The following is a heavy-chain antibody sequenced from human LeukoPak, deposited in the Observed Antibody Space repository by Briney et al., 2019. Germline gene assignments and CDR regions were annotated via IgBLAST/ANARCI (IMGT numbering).Heavy chain of an antibody. Sequence: ASVKVSCKASGYTFTSYGISWVRQAPGQGLEWMGWISAYNGNTNYAQKLQGRVTMTTDTSTSTAYMELRSLRSDDTAVYYCARDLVKMDYGDFPDYWGQGTLVTVSS. CDR1: GYTFTSYG. D-gene: IGHD4-17*01. CDR3: ARDLVKMDYGDFPDY. J-gene: IGHJ4*02. CDR2: ISAYNGNT. V-gene: IGHV1-18*01.